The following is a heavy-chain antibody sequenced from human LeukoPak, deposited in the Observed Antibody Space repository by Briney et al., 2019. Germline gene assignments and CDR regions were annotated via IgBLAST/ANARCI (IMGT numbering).Heavy chain of an antibody. Sequence: PSETLSLTCAVYGGSFSGYYWSWIRQPPGKGLEWIGEINHSGSTNYNPSLKSRVTIPVDTSKNQFSLKLSSVTAADTAVYYCARGLYDFWSGYSYYYYGMDVWGQGTTVTVSS. CDR3: ARGLYDFWSGYSYYYYGMDV. CDR2: INHSGST. V-gene: IGHV4-34*01. J-gene: IGHJ6*02. D-gene: IGHD3-3*01. CDR1: GGSFSGYY.